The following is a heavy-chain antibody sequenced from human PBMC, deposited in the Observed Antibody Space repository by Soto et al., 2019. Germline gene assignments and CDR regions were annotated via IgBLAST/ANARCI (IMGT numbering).Heavy chain of an antibody. J-gene: IGHJ6*02. CDR2: ISGSGGST. Sequence: PGGSLRLSYAASGFTFSSYAMSWVRQAPGKGLEWVSAISGSGGSTYYADSVKGRFTISRDNSKNTLSLQMNSLRAEDTAVYYCAKGASGYYYYGMDVWGQGTTVTVSS. CDR1: GFTFSSYA. CDR3: AKGASGYYYYGMDV. V-gene: IGHV3-23*01. D-gene: IGHD3-10*01.